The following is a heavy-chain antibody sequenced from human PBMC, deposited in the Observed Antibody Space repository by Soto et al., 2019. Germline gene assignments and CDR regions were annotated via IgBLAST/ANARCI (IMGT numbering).Heavy chain of an antibody. Sequence: SETLSLTCTVSGGSISSYYWSWIRQPPGKGLEWIGYIYYSGSTNYNPSLKSRVTISVDTSKNQFSLKLSSVTAADTAVYYCAGFPSSSSAYYYYYYYMDVWGKGTTVTVSS. CDR2: IYYSGST. J-gene: IGHJ6*03. D-gene: IGHD6-6*01. CDR1: GGSISSYY. CDR3: AGFPSSSSAYYYYYYYMDV. V-gene: IGHV4-59*01.